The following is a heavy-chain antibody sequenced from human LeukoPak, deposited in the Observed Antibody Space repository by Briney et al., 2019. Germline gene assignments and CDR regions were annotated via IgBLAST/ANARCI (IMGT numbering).Heavy chain of an antibody. V-gene: IGHV3-23*01. CDR1: GFPFSRYA. J-gene: IGHJ4*02. CDR2: ISGSDTST. CDR3: TKFDAPSGRENY. Sequence: PGGSLRLSCAASGFPFSRYAMNWVRQAPEKGLEWVSTISGSDTSTYYADSVKGRFTISRDNSKNTLYMQMNSLRAEDTAVYYCTKFDAPSGRENYWGQGTLVTVSS.